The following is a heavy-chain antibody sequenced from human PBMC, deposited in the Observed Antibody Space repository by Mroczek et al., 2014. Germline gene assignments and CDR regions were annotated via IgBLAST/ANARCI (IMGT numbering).Heavy chain of an antibody. V-gene: IGHV1-8*01. CDR3: ATYSLYCSSTSCTDAFDI. D-gene: IGHD2-2*01. CDR2: MNPNSGNT. Sequence: VQLVQSGAEVKKPGASVKVSCKASGYTFTSYDINWVRQATGQGLEWMGWMNPNSGNTGYAQKFQGRVTMTRNTSISTAYMELSSLRSEDTAVYYCATYSLYCSSTSCTDAFDIWGQGTMVTVSS. J-gene: IGHJ3*02. CDR1: GYTFTSYD.